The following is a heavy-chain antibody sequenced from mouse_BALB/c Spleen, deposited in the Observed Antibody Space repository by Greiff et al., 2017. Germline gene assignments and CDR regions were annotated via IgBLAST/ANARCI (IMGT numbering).Heavy chain of an antibody. J-gene: IGHJ4*01. D-gene: IGHD4-1*01. V-gene: IGHV1S81*02. Sequence: QVQLQQSGAELVKPGASVKLSCKASGYTFTSYYMYWVKQRPGQGLEWIGEINPSNGGTNFNEKFKSKATLTVDKSSSTAYMQLSSLTSEDSAVYYCTRSNCSYARDYWGQGTSVTVSS. CDR2: INPSNGGT. CDR3: TRSNCSYARDY. CDR1: GYTFTSYY.